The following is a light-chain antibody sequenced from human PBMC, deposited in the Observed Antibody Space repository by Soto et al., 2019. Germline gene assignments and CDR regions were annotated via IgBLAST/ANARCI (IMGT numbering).Light chain of an antibody. Sequence: EIVLTQSPGTLSLSPGERATLSCRASQSVGSSYLTWYQQKPGQAPRILIYDVSSRATGIPDRFSGSGSGTDFTLTISRLEPADCAVYYCQQYVSSPFTFGPGTKVDIK. J-gene: IGKJ3*01. V-gene: IGKV3-20*01. CDR1: QSVGSSY. CDR3: QQYVSSPFT. CDR2: DVS.